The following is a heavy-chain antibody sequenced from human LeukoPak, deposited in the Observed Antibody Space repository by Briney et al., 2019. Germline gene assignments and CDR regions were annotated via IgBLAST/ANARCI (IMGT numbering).Heavy chain of an antibody. V-gene: IGHV3-48*01. CDR2: ISSSSRTI. J-gene: IGHJ4*02. Sequence: GGSLRLSCAASGFIFSSYSMNWVRQAPGKGLEWVSYISSSSRTIYYADSVKGRITVSRDNAKNSLYLQMNSLRAEDTAVYYCARDPYYYDSSGNNYWGQGTLVTVSS. D-gene: IGHD3-22*01. CDR3: ARDPYYYDSSGNNY. CDR1: GFIFSSYS.